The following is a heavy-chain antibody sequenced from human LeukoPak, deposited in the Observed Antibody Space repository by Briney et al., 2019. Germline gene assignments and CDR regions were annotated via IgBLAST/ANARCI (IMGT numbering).Heavy chain of an antibody. CDR1: GFTFSSYS. Sequence: PGGSLRLSCAASGFTFSSYSMNWVRQAPGKGLEWVSYISSSSSTIYYADSVKGRFTISRDNAKNSLYLQMNSLRAEDTAVYYCAREIRGSYTGAFDIWGQGTMVTVSS. CDR3: AREIRGSYTGAFDI. D-gene: IGHD1-26*01. V-gene: IGHV3-48*04. J-gene: IGHJ3*02. CDR2: ISSSSSTI.